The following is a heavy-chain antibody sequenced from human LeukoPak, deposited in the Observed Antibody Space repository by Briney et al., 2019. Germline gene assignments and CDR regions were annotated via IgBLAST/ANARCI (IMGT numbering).Heavy chain of an antibody. Sequence: GGSLRLSCAASGFTFSSYEMNWVRQAPGKGLEWVSYISSSGSTIYYADSVKGRFTISRDNAKNSLYLQMNSLRAEDTAVYYCARFSHGSRYSRGWYPHFDYWGQGTLVTVSS. CDR2: ISSSGSTI. CDR1: GFTFSSYE. J-gene: IGHJ4*02. CDR3: ARFSHGSRYSRGWYPHFDY. V-gene: IGHV3-48*03. D-gene: IGHD6-19*01.